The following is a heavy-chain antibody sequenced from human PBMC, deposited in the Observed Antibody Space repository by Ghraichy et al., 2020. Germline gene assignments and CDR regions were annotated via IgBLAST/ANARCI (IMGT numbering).Heavy chain of an antibody. CDR3: ARGDYDILTGYDDYYYYGMDV. V-gene: IGHV4-34*01. D-gene: IGHD3-9*01. CDR2: INHSGST. Sequence: SETLSLTCAVYGGSFSGYYWSWIRQPPGKGLEWIGEINHSGSTNYNPSLKSRVTISVDTSKNQFSLKLSSVTAADTAVYYCARGDYDILTGYDDYYYYGMDVWGQGTTVTVSS. J-gene: IGHJ6*02. CDR1: GGSFSGYY.